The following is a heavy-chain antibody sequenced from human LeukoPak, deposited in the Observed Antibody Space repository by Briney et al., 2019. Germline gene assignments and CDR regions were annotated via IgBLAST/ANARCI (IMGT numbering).Heavy chain of an antibody. Sequence: GGSLRLSCAAPGFTFSSYGMHWVRQAPGKGLEWVAVISYDGSNKYYADSVKGRFTISRDNSKNTLYLQMNSLRAEDTAVYYCAKDLNLQWTLDYWGQGTLVTVSS. CDR1: GFTFSSYG. CDR3: AKDLNLQWTLDY. CDR2: ISYDGSNK. J-gene: IGHJ4*02. D-gene: IGHD4-11*01. V-gene: IGHV3-30*18.